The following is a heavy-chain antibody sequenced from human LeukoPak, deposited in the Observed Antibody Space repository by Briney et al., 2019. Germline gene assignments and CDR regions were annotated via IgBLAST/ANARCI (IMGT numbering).Heavy chain of an antibody. Sequence: GESLKISCKGSGYSFTSYWIGWVRQMPGKGLEWMGIIYPGDSDTRYSPSFQGQVTISADKSISTAYLQRSSLKASDTAMYYCARGGYSYGSPGSAWYWGQGTLVTVSS. CDR3: ARGGYSYGSPGSAWY. V-gene: IGHV5-51*01. D-gene: IGHD5-18*01. CDR2: IYPGDSDT. CDR1: GYSFTSYW. J-gene: IGHJ4*02.